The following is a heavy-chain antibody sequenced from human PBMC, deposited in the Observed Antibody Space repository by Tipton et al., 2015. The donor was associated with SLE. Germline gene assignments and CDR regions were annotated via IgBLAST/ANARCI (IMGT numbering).Heavy chain of an antibody. J-gene: IGHJ1*01. CDR2: ISYSGNT. V-gene: IGHV4-61*05. Sequence: LRLSCIVSGDSISSSSYYWSWIRQSPGKGLEWIRYISYSGNTDYNPSLESRLTISIDTSKNQFSLRLTSVTAGDTAVYYCGRLREVFRWDSGDERPIAIDHWGQGALVTVSS. CDR1: GDSISSSSYY. CDR3: GRLREVFRWDSGDERPIAIDH. D-gene: IGHD5-12*01.